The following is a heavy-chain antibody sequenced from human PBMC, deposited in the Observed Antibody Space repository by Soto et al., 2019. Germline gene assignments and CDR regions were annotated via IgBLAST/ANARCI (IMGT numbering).Heavy chain of an antibody. V-gene: IGHV3-23*01. Sequence: EMQLLESGGGWVQPGGSLKLSCAASGFTFSNYAMSWVRQVLGKGLEGVSTISGRGGNTYYADSVKGRFTISRDNSRNTLYLQMYSLRVEDSAVYSCAKAGCSGGTCYLYYFDYWGQGALVTVSS. CDR3: AKAGCSGGTCYLYYFDY. J-gene: IGHJ4*02. CDR1: GFTFSNYA. D-gene: IGHD2-15*01. CDR2: ISGRGGNT.